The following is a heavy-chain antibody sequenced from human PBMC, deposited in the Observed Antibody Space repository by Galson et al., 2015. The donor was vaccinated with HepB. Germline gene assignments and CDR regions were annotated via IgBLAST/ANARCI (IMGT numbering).Heavy chain of an antibody. CDR2: TYYRSKWYN. CDR3: TQTVATDVT. V-gene: IGHV6-1*01. Sequence: CAISGDSVSSNSAAWNWIRQSPSRGLEWLGRTYYRSKWYNDYALSVKSRITINPDTSKNQFSLQLTSMTPEDTAVYYCTQTVATDVTWGQGTLVTVSS. J-gene: IGHJ5*02. D-gene: IGHD1-1*01. CDR1: GDSVSSNSAA.